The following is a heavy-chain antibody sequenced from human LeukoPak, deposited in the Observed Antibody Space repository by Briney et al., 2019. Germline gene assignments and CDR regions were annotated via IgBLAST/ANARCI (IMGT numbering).Heavy chain of an antibody. J-gene: IGHJ6*03. CDR3: AKALWFGELGPGTYYYYYMDV. CDR2: ISGSGGST. Sequence: GALRLSCAASGFTFSSYAMNWVRQAPGKGLEWVSAISGSGGSTYYADSVKGRFTISRDNSKNTLYLQMNSLRAEDTAVYYCAKALWFGELGPGTYYYYYMDVWGKGTTVTISS. D-gene: IGHD3-10*01. V-gene: IGHV3-23*01. CDR1: GFTFSSYA.